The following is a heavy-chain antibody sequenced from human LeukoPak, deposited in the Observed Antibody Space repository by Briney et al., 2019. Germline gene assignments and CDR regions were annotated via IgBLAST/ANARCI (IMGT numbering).Heavy chain of an antibody. CDR1: GGTFISYA. CDR3: ARGGVGTMIVVTCFDY. Sequence: ASVKVSCKASGGTFISYAISWVRQAPGQGLEWMGGIIPIFGTANYAQKFQGRVTITADESTSTAYMELSSLRSEDTAVYYCARGGVGTMIVVTCFDYWGQGTLVTVSS. V-gene: IGHV1-69*13. D-gene: IGHD3-22*01. CDR2: IIPIFGTA. J-gene: IGHJ4*02.